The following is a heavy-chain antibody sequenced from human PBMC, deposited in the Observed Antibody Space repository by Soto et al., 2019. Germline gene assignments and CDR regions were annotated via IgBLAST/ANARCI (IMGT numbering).Heavy chain of an antibody. CDR2: IYYSGST. D-gene: IGHD3-3*01. J-gene: IGHJ6*02. V-gene: IGHV4-59*01. CDR1: GGSISSYY. CDR3: ARNNYDFWSGYYYYGMDV. Sequence: PSETLSLTCTVSGGSISSYYWSWIRQPPGKGLEWIGYIYYSGSTNYNPSLKSRVTISVDTSKNQFSLKLSSVTAADTAVYYCARNNYDFWSGYYYYGMDVWGQGTTVTVSS.